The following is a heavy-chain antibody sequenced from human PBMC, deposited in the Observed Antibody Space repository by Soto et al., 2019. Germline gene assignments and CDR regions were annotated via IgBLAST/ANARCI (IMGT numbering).Heavy chain of an antibody. CDR1: GFTFSSYG. D-gene: IGHD6-6*01. Sequence: QVQLVESGGGVVQPGRSLRLSCAASGFTFSSYGMHWVRQAPGKGLEWVAVISYDGSNKYYADSVKGRFTISRDNSKNTLYLQMNSLRAEETPVYYCAKDLGSSLDYYYMDVWGKGTTVTVSS. V-gene: IGHV3-30*18. CDR3: AKDLGSSLDYYYMDV. CDR2: ISYDGSNK. J-gene: IGHJ6*03.